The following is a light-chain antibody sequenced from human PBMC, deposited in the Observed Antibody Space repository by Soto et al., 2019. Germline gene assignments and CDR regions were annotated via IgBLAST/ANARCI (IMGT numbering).Light chain of an antibody. CDR2: DVS. V-gene: IGLV2-14*03. J-gene: IGLJ1*01. Sequence: QSVLTQPASVSGSHGQSSTISCTGTSSDVGGYNYVSWYQHHPGKAPKLIIYDVSNRPSGVSIRFSGSKSDNTASLTISGLQPEDEADYHCSSYTTSNTRQIVFGTGTKVTVL. CDR1: SSDVGGYNY. CDR3: SSYTTSNTRQIV.